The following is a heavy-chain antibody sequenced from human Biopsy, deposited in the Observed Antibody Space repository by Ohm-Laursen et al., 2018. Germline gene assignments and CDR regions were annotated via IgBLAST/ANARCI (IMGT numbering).Heavy chain of an antibody. CDR3: ARGYSRRVSIFEASIYWFDT. V-gene: IGHV1-8*01. Sequence: SSVKVSCNASGYSFSTYDVNWVRQARGQGLEWMGWMIPSSGKTGYAQRFQGRVTLAMNTSISTAYMELSGLRSEDTAVYFCARGYSRRVSIFEASIYWFDTWGQGTLVTVSS. D-gene: IGHD6-6*01. J-gene: IGHJ5*02. CDR1: GYSFSTYD. CDR2: MIPSSGKT.